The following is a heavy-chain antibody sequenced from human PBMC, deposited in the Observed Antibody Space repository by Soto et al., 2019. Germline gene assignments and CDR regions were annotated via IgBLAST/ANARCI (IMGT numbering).Heavy chain of an antibody. CDR3: ARHVYDSSGVQEFDY. V-gene: IGHV4-39*01. CDR2: IYYSGST. Sequence: SETLSLTCTVSGGSISSSSYYWGWIRQPPGKGLEWIGSIYYSGSTYYNPSLKSRVTISVDTSKNQFSLKLSSVTAADTAVYYCARHVYDSSGVQEFDYWGQGTLVTVS. J-gene: IGHJ4*02. CDR1: GGSISSSSYY. D-gene: IGHD3-22*01.